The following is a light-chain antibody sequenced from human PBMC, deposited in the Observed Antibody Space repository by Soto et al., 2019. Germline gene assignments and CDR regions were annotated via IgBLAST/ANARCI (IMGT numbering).Light chain of an antibody. CDR1: SSDIGAYNF. V-gene: IGLV2-8*01. CDR2: EVS. J-gene: IGLJ1*01. CDR3: VSYTTSASYV. Sequence: QSALTQPPSASGSPGQSVTISCTGTSSDIGAYNFVSWYQQHPGKAPKLMIYEVSKRPSGVPDRFSGSKSGNTASLTISGLQAEDEADYYCVSYTTSASYVFGTGTKLTVL.